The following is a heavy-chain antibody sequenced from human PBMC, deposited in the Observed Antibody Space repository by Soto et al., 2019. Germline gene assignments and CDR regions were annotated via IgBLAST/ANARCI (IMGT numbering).Heavy chain of an antibody. V-gene: IGHV4-4*02. CDR3: ARLGEITFGGVITRRFDP. Sequence: SETLSLTCAVSGGSISSSNWWSWVRQPPGKGLEWIGEIYHSGSTNYNPSLKSRVTISVDKSKNQFSLKLSSVTAADTAVYYCARLGEITFGGVITRRFDPWGQGTLVTVYS. CDR1: GGSISSSNW. CDR2: IYHSGST. J-gene: IGHJ5*02. D-gene: IGHD3-16*02.